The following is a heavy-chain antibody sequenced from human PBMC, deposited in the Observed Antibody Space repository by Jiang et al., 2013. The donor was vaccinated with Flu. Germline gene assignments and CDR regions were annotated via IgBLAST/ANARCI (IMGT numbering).Heavy chain of an antibody. CDR3: VAATSVTMWAFDI. D-gene: IGHD3-10*02. CDR1: SGSISSGDYY. CDR2: IYYSGDT. V-gene: IGHV4-30-4*01. Sequence: GSGLVKPSQTLSLTCTVSSGSISSGDYYWSWIRQPPGKGLEWTGYIYYSGDTHYSPSLQSRLTISMDTSKNQFSLQLTSVTAADTAVYYCVAATSVTMWAFDIWGQGDNGQRLF. J-gene: IGHJ3*02.